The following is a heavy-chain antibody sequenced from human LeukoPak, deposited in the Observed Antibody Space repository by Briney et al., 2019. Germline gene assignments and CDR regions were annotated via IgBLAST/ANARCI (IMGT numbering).Heavy chain of an antibody. V-gene: IGHV4-59*01. CDR1: EASISSYY. CDR3: ARDNWGAGHYFDY. D-gene: IGHD7-27*01. J-gene: IGHJ4*02. Sequence: SETLSLTCTVSEASISSYYWSWIRQPPGKGLEGVGHISHIGSTNYNPSLQSRVSISRDTSKKQLSLKLSSVTAADTAVYFCARDNWGAGHYFDYWGRGTLLTVFS. CDR2: ISHIGST.